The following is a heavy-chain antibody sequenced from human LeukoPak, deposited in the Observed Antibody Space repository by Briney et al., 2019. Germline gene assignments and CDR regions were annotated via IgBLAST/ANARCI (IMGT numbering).Heavy chain of an antibody. J-gene: IGHJ4*02. CDR1: GGSPSRNF. V-gene: IGHV4-4*07. D-gene: IGHD2-15*01. CDR2: VYSSETT. CDR3: VRDRAGYCSGGSCYFCEY. Sequence: SETLSLTCSVSGGSPSRNFRRWIRQPAAKGLEWLGRVYSSETTNYNPPLKRRATIPLDTSKNQFSLLLSSVNAADTAMYYCVRDRAGYCSGGSCYFCEYWGQGILVTVSS.